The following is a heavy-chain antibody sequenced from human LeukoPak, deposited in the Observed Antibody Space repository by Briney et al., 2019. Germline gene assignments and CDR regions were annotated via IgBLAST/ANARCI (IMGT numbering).Heavy chain of an antibody. D-gene: IGHD5-18*01. Sequence: PGGSLRLSCAASGFTFSSYAMHWVRQAPGKGLEWVAVISYDGSNKYYADSVKGRFTISRDNSKNTLYLQMNSLRAEDTAVYYCEARGYTAIDFFGYRGQGNPVNVS. CDR3: EARGYTAIDFFGY. J-gene: IGHJ4*02. CDR1: GFTFSSYA. CDR2: ISYDGSNK. V-gene: IGHV3-30*04.